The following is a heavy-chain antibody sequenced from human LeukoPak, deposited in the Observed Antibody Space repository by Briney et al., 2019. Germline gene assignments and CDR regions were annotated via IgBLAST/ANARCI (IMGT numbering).Heavy chain of an antibody. CDR2: ILDGGTT. J-gene: IGHJ4*02. D-gene: IGHD1-1*01. V-gene: IGHV4-59*01. CDR3: VRVGTGTVDY. Sequence: SETLSLTCTVSGGSISSYHWGWIRRPPGRGLEWIGYILDGGTTNYTPSLKSRVTISVDTSKNQFSLKLNFVTAADTAVYYCVRVGTGTVDYWGQGTLVTVSS. CDR1: GGSISSYH.